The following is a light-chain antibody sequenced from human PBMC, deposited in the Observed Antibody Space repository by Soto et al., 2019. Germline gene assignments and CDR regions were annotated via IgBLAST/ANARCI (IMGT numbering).Light chain of an antibody. CDR3: QQRSKWPLT. CDR1: QSVDIN. CDR2: GAS. Sequence: EIVMTQSPATLSVSPGERATLSCRASQSVDINLAWYQQKPGQAPRLVIYGASTRATGIPDRFSGSGSGTDFTLTISSLEPEDFAVYYCQQRSKWPLTFGGGTKVDIK. V-gene: IGKV3-11*01. J-gene: IGKJ4*01.